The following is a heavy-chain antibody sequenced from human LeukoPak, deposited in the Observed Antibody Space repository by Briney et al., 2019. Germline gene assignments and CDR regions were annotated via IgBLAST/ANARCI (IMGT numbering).Heavy chain of an antibody. J-gene: IGHJ3*02. CDR2: ISGGGDAT. CDR3: TRDQRKYCSRTTCFVFDI. D-gene: IGHD2-2*01. Sequence: GGSLRLSCAASTFIFSDYAMTWVRQAPGKGLEWVSTISGGGDATYYAHSVKGRFAVSRDNSKKTLYLQLNSLRAEDRAVYYCTRDQRKYCSRTTCFVFDIWGQGTVVSVSS. V-gene: IGHV3-23*01. CDR1: TFIFSDYA.